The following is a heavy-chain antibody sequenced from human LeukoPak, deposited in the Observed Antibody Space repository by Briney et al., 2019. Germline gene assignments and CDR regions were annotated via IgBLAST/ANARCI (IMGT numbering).Heavy chain of an antibody. CDR3: ARGRDAGSSFQH. CDR1: GYTFTSYG. Sequence: ASVKVSCKASGYTFTSYGLSSVRPAPGQGLEWMGWISAYNGNTNYAQKLQGRVTMTTDTSTSTAYMELRSLRSDDKAVYYCARGRDAGSSFQHWGQGTLVTVSS. D-gene: IGHD2-8*01. J-gene: IGHJ1*01. V-gene: IGHV1-18*01. CDR2: ISAYNGNT.